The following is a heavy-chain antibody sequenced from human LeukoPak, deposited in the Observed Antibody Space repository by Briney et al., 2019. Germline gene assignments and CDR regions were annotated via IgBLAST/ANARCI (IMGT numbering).Heavy chain of an antibody. CDR3: ARGGSGWYAFDS. CDR2: IDSGGYT. Sequence: GGSLRLSCAASRFTVSSSYMNWVRQAPRKGLEWVSLIDSGGYTYYADSVKGRFTISRDNSKNTLYLQMSSLRVEDTAVYYCARGGSGWYAFDSWGQGTLVTVSS. CDR1: RFTVSSSY. V-gene: IGHV3-53*01. D-gene: IGHD6-19*01. J-gene: IGHJ4*02.